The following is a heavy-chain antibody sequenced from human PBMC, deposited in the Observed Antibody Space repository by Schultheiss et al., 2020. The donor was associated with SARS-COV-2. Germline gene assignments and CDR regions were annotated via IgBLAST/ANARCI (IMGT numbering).Heavy chain of an antibody. J-gene: IGHJ4*02. D-gene: IGHD6-13*01. CDR3: ARDTAAAGWSTLDY. V-gene: IGHV4-39*07. CDR1: GGSISSSSYY. Sequence: SETLSLTCTVSGGSISSSSYYWGWIRQPPGKGLEWIGEINHSGSTYYNPSLKSRVTISVDTSKNQFSLKLSSVTAADTAVYYCARDTAAAGWSTLDYWGQGTLVTVSS. CDR2: INHSGST.